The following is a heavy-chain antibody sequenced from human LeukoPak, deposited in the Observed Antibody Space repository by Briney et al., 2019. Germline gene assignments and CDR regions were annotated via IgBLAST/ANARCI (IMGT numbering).Heavy chain of an antibody. D-gene: IGHD6-19*01. CDR1: GFTFSSYS. CDR2: ISGSGGST. Sequence: GGSLRLSCAASGFTFSSYSMSWVRQAPGKGLEWVSAISGSGGSTYYADSVKGRFTISRDNSKNTLYLQMNSLRAEDTVVYYCAKVMGSSGWYEVPFYYYYYGMDVWGQGTTVTVSS. J-gene: IGHJ6*02. V-gene: IGHV3-23*01. CDR3: AKVMGSSGWYEVPFYYYYYGMDV.